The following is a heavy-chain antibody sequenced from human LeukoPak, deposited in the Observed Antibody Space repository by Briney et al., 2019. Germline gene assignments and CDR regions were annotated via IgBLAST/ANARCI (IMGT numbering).Heavy chain of an antibody. J-gene: IGHJ6*03. CDR2: TYYRSEWYN. D-gene: IGHD6-19*01. CDR1: GDSVSSNSAA. V-gene: IGHV6-1*01. Sequence: SQTLSLTCAISGDSVSSNSAAWNWIRQSPSRGLEWLGRTYYRSEWYNDYAVSVKSRITINPDTSKNQFSLQLNSVTPEDTAVYYCARDSSSSGSGWYQGYYYYYMDVWGKGTTVTVSS. CDR3: ARDSSSSGSGWYQGYYYYYMDV.